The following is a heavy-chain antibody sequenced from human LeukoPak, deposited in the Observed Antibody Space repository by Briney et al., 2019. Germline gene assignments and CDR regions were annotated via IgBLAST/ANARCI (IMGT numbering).Heavy chain of an antibody. D-gene: IGHD3-22*01. J-gene: IGHJ4*02. CDR3: ARVGEVVITSSDY. CDR1: GYSISSGYY. Sequence: SETLSLTCTVSGYSISSGYYWGWIRQPPGKGLEWIGSIYHSGSTYYNPSLKSRVTISVDTSKNQFSLKLSSVTAADTAVYYCARVGEVVITSSDYWGQGTLVAVSS. V-gene: IGHV4-38-2*02. CDR2: IYHSGST.